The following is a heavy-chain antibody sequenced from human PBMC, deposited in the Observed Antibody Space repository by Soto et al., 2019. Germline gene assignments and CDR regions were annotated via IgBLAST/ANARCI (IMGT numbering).Heavy chain of an antibody. V-gene: IGHV4-61*01. Sequence: QVQLQESGPGLVKPSETLSLTCTVSGDAITSSSYFWSWIRQPPGKGLEWIGYVFYSGSANYNPSHKSRVTISVDTSRSTFSLNLTSVTAADTAVYYCARMSRLVNYWGRGTLVTVSS. CDR2: VFYSGSA. D-gene: IGHD2-8*02. J-gene: IGHJ4*02. CDR1: GDAITSSSYF. CDR3: ARMSRLVNY.